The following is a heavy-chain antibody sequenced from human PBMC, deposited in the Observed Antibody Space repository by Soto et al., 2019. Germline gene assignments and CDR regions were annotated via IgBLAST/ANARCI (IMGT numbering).Heavy chain of an antibody. CDR3: ASPTLGAFNI. CDR1: GGSISSSNYY. V-gene: IGHV4-39*01. J-gene: IGHJ3*02. Sequence: SETLSLTCTVSGGSISSSNYYWGWIRQPPGKGLEWIGSIYYSGSTSYNSSLKSRVTISVDTSKNQFSLRLSSVTAADTAVYYCASPTLGAFNIWGQGTMVTVSS. CDR2: IYYSGST. D-gene: IGHD3-16*01.